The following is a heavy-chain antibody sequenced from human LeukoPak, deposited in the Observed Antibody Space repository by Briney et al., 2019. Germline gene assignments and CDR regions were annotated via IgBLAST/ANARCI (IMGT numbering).Heavy chain of an antibody. CDR3: ARGRSYGNYYYYMDV. CDR1: GFTFSSYS. J-gene: IGHJ6*03. CDR2: ISSSSSTI. D-gene: IGHD1-26*01. Sequence: VGSLRLSCAASGFTFSSYSMNWVRQAPGKGLEWVSYISSSSSTIYYADSVKGRFTISRDNAKNSLYLQMNSLRAEDTAVYYCARGRSYGNYYYYMDVWGKGTTVTVSS. V-gene: IGHV3-48*04.